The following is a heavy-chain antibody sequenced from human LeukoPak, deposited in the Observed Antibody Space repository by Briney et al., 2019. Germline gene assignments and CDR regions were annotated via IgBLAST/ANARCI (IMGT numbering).Heavy chain of an antibody. CDR3: ARADSLGNYYDV. CDR1: GFTFSNYA. CDR2: ISGTGGST. V-gene: IGHV3-23*01. D-gene: IGHD3-10*01. J-gene: IGHJ4*02. Sequence: GGSLRLSCAASGFTFSNYAMSWVRQAPGMGLEWVSGISGTGGSTYYADSVKGRFTISRDNSKNTLYLQMNSLRSEDTAVYFCARADSLGNYYDVWGQGTLVTVSS.